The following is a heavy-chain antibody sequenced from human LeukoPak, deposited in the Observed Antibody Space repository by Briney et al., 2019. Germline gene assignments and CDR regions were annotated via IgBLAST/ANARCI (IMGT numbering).Heavy chain of an antibody. V-gene: IGHV4-39*01. J-gene: IGHJ4*02. CDR2: IYYSGST. D-gene: IGHD1-1*01. CDR1: SGSITSSSNC. Sequence: SETLSLTCTVASGSITSSSNCWGWIRQPPGKGLEWIGSIYYSGSTYYNPSLKSRVTISVDTSKNQFSLKLSSVTAADTAVYYLSKSAGGWNAYYFDYWGQGTLVTVSS. CDR3: SKSAGGWNAYYFDY.